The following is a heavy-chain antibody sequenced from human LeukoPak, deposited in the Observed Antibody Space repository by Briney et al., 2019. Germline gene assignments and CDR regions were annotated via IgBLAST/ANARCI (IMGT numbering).Heavy chain of an antibody. CDR1: GFTFSSYE. CDR2: ISSSGSTI. Sequence: PGGSLRLSCAASGFTFSSYEMNWVRQAPGKGLEWVSYISSSGSTIYYADSVKGRFTISRDNAKNSLYLQMNSLRAEDTAAYYCARDLGSGYPGGLDYWGQGTLVTVSS. J-gene: IGHJ4*02. CDR3: ARDLGSGYPGGLDY. V-gene: IGHV3-48*03. D-gene: IGHD3-22*01.